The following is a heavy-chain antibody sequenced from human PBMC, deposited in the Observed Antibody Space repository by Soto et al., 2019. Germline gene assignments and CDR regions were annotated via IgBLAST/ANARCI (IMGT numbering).Heavy chain of an antibody. D-gene: IGHD4-17*01. CDR3: AREDDYGYRYINYGLDV. Sequence: PGGSLRLSCAASGFTFNIYALHWVRQAPGKGLEWVAVISFDVTKKYYSDSVKGRFTISRDNLKNTLYLQMNNLRVEDAALYFCAREDDYGYRYINYGLDVWGQGIQVTVTS. CDR1: GFTFNIYA. CDR2: ISFDVTKK. V-gene: IGHV3-30-3*01. J-gene: IGHJ6*02.